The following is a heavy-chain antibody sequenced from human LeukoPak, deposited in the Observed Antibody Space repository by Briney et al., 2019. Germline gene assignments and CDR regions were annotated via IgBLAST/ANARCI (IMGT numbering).Heavy chain of an antibody. CDR1: GFTVNSNY. CDR3: ARGGGYYPIDY. J-gene: IGHJ4*02. V-gene: IGHV3-53*01. Sequence: PGGSLRVSCAASGFTVNSNYMNWVRQAPGKGLEWVSVLYSDGRTYYADSVKGRFTISRDTSKNTLYLQVNSLRAEDTAVYYCARGGGYYPIDYWGQGTLVTVSS. D-gene: IGHD2-15*01. CDR2: LYSDGRT.